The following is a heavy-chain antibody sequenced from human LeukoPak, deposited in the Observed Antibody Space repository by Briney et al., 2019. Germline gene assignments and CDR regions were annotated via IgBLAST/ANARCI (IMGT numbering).Heavy chain of an antibody. Sequence: PSETLSLTCTVSGGSISSYYWSWVRQPPGKGLEWIGYIYYSGSTNYNPSLKSRLTISVATSKNQFSLKLRSLTPADTAVYYCARAPAAISPFDYWGQGTLVTVSS. D-gene: IGHD2-2*02. V-gene: IGHV4-59*01. J-gene: IGHJ4*02. CDR2: IYYSGST. CDR1: GGSISSYY. CDR3: ARAPAAISPFDY.